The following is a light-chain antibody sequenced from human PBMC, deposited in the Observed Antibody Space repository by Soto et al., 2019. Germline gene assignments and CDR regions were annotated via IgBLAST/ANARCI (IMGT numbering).Light chain of an antibody. J-gene: IGKJ4*01. Sequence: DVHMTQSPSSLSASVGDRVTITCRASQGITRSLAWYQQTPGKAPKLLIYAASTLQSGVPSRFSGSGSGTDFTLTISSRQPEDVAIYYGQKYDSAPLTFGGGTKVEIK. CDR2: AAS. CDR1: QGITRS. CDR3: QKYDSAPLT. V-gene: IGKV1-27*01.